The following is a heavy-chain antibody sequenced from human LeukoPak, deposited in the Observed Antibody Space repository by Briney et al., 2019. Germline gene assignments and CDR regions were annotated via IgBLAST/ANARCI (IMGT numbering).Heavy chain of an antibody. CDR3: AKRHYGSGNYYYSRFDY. V-gene: IGHV1-2*02. J-gene: IGHJ4*02. D-gene: IGHD3-10*01. Sequence: ASVKVSCTASGYTFTSYYIHWVRQAPGQGLGGMGWINPNGGATNYAQKFQGRVTMTRDSPIGSAYMELSGLRSDDTAVYYCAKRHYGSGNYYYSRFDYWGQGSLVTVSS. CDR2: INPNGGAT. CDR1: GYTFTSYY.